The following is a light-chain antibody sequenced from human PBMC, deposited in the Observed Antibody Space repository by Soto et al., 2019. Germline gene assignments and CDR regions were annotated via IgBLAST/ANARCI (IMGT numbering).Light chain of an antibody. Sequence: EIVLTQSPGTLSLSPGERATLSCRASQSVSSSYLAWYQHKPGQAPRLLIYGASSRATGIPDRFSGSGSGTAFTLTISRLEPEDFAVYYCQQYGSPSWTFGQGTKVDVK. CDR1: QSVSSSY. V-gene: IGKV3-20*01. CDR2: GAS. CDR3: QQYGSPSWT. J-gene: IGKJ1*01.